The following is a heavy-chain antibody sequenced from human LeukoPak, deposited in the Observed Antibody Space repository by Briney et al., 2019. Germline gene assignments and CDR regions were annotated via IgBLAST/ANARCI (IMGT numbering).Heavy chain of an antibody. J-gene: IGHJ5*02. Sequence: SETLSLTCTVSGGSVSGYYWSWLRQPPGKGLEWIGYIYYSGNTYYNPSLKSRVTISVDTSKNQFSLKLTSVTAADTAVYYCARDVPETYSDRWFDPWGQGTLVTVSS. D-gene: IGHD2-21*01. CDR1: GGSVSGYY. V-gene: IGHV4-59*02. CDR3: ARDVPETYSDRWFDP. CDR2: IYYSGNT.